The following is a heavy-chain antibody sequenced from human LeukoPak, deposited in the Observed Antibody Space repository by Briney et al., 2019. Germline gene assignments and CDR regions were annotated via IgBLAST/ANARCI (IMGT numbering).Heavy chain of an antibody. CDR2: IGQDGRLI. J-gene: IGHJ3*01. Sequence: GDSLRLSCAASGFAFSRYWISWVRQAPGKGLEWLANIGQDGRLINYADFVKGRFTISRDNAKNLLYLQMDSLRGEDTAVYFCARDVGYSYGPKYDAFDLWGQGTMVTVSA. CDR1: GFAFSRYW. D-gene: IGHD6-13*01. CDR3: ARDVGYSYGPKYDAFDL. V-gene: IGHV3-7*01.